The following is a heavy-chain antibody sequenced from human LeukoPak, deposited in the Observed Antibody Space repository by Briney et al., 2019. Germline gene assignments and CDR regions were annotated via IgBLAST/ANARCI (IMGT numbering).Heavy chain of an antibody. Sequence: GGSLRLSCATSGFTFSNYGLHWVRQAPGKGLEWVAFVPSDGSNKYYADSVKGRFTISRDNSKNTLYLQMNSLRAEDTAVYYCAKGDHSWGQGTLVTVSS. D-gene: IGHD5-24*01. CDR2: VPSDGSNK. J-gene: IGHJ4*02. CDR1: GFTFSNYG. CDR3: AKGDHS. V-gene: IGHV3-30*02.